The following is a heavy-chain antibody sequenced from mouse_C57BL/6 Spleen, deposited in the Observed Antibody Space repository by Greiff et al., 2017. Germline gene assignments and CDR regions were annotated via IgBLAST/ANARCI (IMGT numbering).Heavy chain of an antibody. CDR1: GFNIKDYY. D-gene: IGHD2-5*01. CDR2: IEPEDGET. Sequence: EVQLQQSGAELVKPGASVKLSCTASGFNIKDYYMHWVKQRTEKGLEWIGRIEPEDGETKYAPKFQGKATITVDTSSNTASLQLSILTSDDTAVYYYAIDYYSNYVYYFDYGGQGTTLTVSS. J-gene: IGHJ2*01. V-gene: IGHV14-2*01. CDR3: AIDYYSNYVYYFDY.